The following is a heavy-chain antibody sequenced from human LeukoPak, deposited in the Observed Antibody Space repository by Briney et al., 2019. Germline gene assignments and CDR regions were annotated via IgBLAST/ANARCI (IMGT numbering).Heavy chain of an antibody. Sequence: GGSLRLSCAASGFTFSSYNMYWVRHAPGGGLEWVSYISGSSSSIYYADSVKGRFTISRDSAKNSLYLQMNSLRDEDTAVYYCASNVRAGGGMDVWGQGTTVTVSS. V-gene: IGHV3-48*02. D-gene: IGHD1-26*01. J-gene: IGHJ6*02. CDR2: ISGSSSSI. CDR3: ASNVRAGGGMDV. CDR1: GFTFSSYN.